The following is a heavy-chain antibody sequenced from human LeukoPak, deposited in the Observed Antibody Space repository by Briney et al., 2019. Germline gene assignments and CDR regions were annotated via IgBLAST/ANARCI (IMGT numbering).Heavy chain of an antibody. CDR3: ARGGCSSTSCLDY. V-gene: IGHV3-74*01. Sequence: GGSLRLSCAASGFTFSSKWMHWVRQSPGKGLVWVSHINSDGSNTNYADSVKGRFTISRDNAKNTLYLRLNSLRAEDTAVYYCARGGCSSTSCLDYWGQGTLVTVSS. J-gene: IGHJ4*02. CDR2: INSDGSNT. CDR1: GFTFSSKW. D-gene: IGHD2-2*01.